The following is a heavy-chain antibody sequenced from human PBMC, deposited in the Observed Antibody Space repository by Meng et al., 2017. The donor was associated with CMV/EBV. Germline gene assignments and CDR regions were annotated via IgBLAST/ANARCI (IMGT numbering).Heavy chain of an antibody. D-gene: IGHD1-26*01. V-gene: IGHV3-23*03. CDR2: IYSGGSST. J-gene: IGHJ4*02. CDR3: AKKGREDY. CDR1: GFTFSSYA. Sequence: GGSLRLSCAASGFTFSSYAMSWVRQAPGKGLEWVSVIYSGGSSTYYVDSVKGRFTISRDNSKNTLYLQMSSLRAEDTAVYYCAKKGREDYWGQGTLVTVSS.